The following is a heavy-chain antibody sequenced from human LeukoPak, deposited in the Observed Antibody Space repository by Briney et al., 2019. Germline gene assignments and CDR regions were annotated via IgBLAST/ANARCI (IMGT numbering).Heavy chain of an antibody. Sequence: GGSLRLSCAASGFTFSSYAMSWVRQAPGKGLEWVANIKQDGSEKYYVDSVKGRFTISRDNAKNSLYLQMNSLRAEDTAVYYCARKNFPSNWGQGTLVTVSS. CDR2: IKQDGSEK. CDR1: GFTFSSYA. J-gene: IGHJ4*02. CDR3: ARKNFPSN. V-gene: IGHV3-7*01. D-gene: IGHD1-7*01.